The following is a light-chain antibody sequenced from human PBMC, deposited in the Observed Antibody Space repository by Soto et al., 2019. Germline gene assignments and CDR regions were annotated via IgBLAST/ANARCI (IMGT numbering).Light chain of an antibody. CDR2: GAS. CDR3: QQYTGPPTT. CDR1: QSVSTD. J-gene: IGKJ5*01. Sequence: EVLVTQSPATLSVSPGEGVTLSCRASQSVSTDLAWYQQKPGQAPRLLIYGASIRAIGVPDRFSGSGSGTDFTLTISRLEPEDSAVYFCQQYTGPPTTFGQGTRLEIK. V-gene: IGKV3-20*01.